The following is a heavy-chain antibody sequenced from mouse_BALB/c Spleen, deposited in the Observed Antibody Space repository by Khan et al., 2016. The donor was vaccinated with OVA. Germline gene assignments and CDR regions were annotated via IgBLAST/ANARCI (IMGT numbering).Heavy chain of an antibody. CDR2: IISDGYYT. CDR1: GFTFSTYA. V-gene: IGHV5-6*01. CDR3: ASHLTGAFAY. J-gene: IGHJ3*01. D-gene: IGHD4-1*01. Sequence: EVELVESGGDLVKPGGSLRLSCAASGFTFSTYAMSWVRQFPDKRLEWVATIISDGYYTYYPDTLKGRFTILRNNAENTLYLQMSSLKSEDTAIYYCASHLTGAFAYWGHGTLVTVSA.